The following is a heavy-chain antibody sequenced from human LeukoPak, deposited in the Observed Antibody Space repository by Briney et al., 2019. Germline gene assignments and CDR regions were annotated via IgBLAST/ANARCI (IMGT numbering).Heavy chain of an antibody. D-gene: IGHD1-26*01. Sequence: GASVKVSCKTSGYXFTDYFIHWVRQAPGQGLEWMGWINPNNGATNYAQTFRGRVTLTRDTSITTTYMEVTSLTYDDTAVYYCVREDIVGTTDFDFWGQGTLVTVSS. J-gene: IGHJ4*02. CDR3: VREDIVGTTDFDF. CDR2: INPNNGAT. V-gene: IGHV1-2*02. CDR1: GYXFTDYF.